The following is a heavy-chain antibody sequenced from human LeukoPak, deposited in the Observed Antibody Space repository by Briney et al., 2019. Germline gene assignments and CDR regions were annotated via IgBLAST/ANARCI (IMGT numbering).Heavy chain of an antibody. CDR2: IYSSGNS. CDR1: GGSISSESYY. CDR3: ARDMTGSGWNDAFDI. Sequence: PSQTLSLTCTVSGGSISSESYYWSWIRQPPGKGLEWIGRIYSSGNSNYNPSLKSRVTISVDTSRNQFSLNLSSVTAADTAVYYCARDMTGSGWNDAFDIWGQGTMVTVSS. D-gene: IGHD6-19*01. V-gene: IGHV4-61*02. J-gene: IGHJ3*02.